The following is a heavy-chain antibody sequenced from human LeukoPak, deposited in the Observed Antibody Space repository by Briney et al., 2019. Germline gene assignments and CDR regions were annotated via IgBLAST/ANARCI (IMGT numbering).Heavy chain of an antibody. V-gene: IGHV4-4*02. CDR2: IYHSGST. CDR1: GGSISSSNW. D-gene: IGHD2-21*01. J-gene: IGHJ5*02. CDR3: ASVFRASLSALMWFDP. Sequence: SGTLSLTCAVSGGSISSSNWWSWVRQSPGKGLEWIGEIYHSGSTNYNPSLKSRVTISVDKSKNPFSLNLSSVTAADTAVYYCASVFRASLSALMWFDPWGQGTLVTVSS.